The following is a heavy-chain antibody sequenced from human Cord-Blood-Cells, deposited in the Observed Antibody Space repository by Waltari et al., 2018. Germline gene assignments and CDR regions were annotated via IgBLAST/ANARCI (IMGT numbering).Heavy chain of an antibody. D-gene: IGHD1-26*01. V-gene: IGHV3-53*01. J-gene: IGHJ4*02. Sequence: EVQLVESGGGLIQPGWSLRLPCAASGFTFSSNYYSWGRQAPGKGLEWVSVIYSGGSTYDADSVKGRFTISRDNSKNTLYLQMNSLRAEDTAVYYCARDTVRGIVYWGQGTLVTVSS. CDR2: IYSGGST. CDR1: GFTFSSNY. CDR3: ARDTVRGIVY.